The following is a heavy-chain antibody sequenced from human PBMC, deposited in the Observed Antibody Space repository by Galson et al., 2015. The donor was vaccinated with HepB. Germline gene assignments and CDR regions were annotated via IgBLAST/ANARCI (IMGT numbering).Heavy chain of an antibody. V-gene: IGHV3-66*02. CDR3: AKSTPRFYYDSSGYYYADDY. D-gene: IGHD3-22*01. J-gene: IGHJ4*02. CDR1: GFTVSSNY. CDR2: IYSGGST. Sequence: SLRLSCAASGFTVSSNYMSWVRQAPGKGLEWVSVIYSGGSTYYADSVKGRFTISRDNSKNTLYLQMNSLRAEDTAVYYCAKSTPRFYYDSSGYYYADDYWGQGTLVTVSS.